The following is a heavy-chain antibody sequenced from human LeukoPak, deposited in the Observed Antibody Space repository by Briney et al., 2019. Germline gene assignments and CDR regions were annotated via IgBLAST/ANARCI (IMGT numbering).Heavy chain of an antibody. J-gene: IGHJ5*02. Sequence: ASVKVSCKASGYAFTSHAISWVRQAPGQGLEWMGWINPYTGNTNFAQKFQGRVTMTTETSTRTAYMEVRSLRSDDTAVYYCARGQVDRDLVIGGWFDHWGQGTLVTVSS. D-gene: IGHD3-9*01. CDR1: GYAFTSHA. V-gene: IGHV1-18*01. CDR3: ARGQVDRDLVIGGWFDH. CDR2: INPYTGNT.